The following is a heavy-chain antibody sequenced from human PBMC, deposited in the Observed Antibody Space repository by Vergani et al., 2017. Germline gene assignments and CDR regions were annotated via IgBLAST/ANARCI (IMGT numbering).Heavy chain of an antibody. CDR1: GFSLSSGGMR. CDR3: ARTSGRTMTCHSKACWFDS. CDR2: IDWDNTK. Sequence: QVTLKESGPALVKPTQTLTLTCSLSGFSLSSGGMRVGWIRQPPGKALEWLARIDWDNTKVYSSSLKSRLFISKDISKNEVVLTMTNMDPVDTATYYCARTSGRTMTCHSKACWFDSWGQGSLVTVSS. J-gene: IGHJ5*01. V-gene: IGHV2-70*04. D-gene: IGHD3-22*01.